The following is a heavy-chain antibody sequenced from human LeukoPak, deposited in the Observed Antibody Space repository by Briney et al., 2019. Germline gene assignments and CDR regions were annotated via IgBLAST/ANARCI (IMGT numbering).Heavy chain of an antibody. J-gene: IGHJ3*02. D-gene: IGHD3-22*01. CDR3: ARRDSSGYSLYAFDI. V-gene: IGHV4-59*01. Sequence: SETLSLTCTVSGGSISSYYWSWIRQPPGKGLEWIGYIYYSGSTNYNPSLKSRVTMSVDTSKNQFSLKLSSVTAADTAVYYCARRDSSGYSLYAFDIWGQGTMVTVSS. CDR1: GGSISSYY. CDR2: IYYSGST.